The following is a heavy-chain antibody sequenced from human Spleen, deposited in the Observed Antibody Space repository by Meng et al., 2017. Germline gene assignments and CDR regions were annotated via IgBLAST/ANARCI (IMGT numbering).Heavy chain of an antibody. CDR3: VRSSAWVRTGFDP. J-gene: IGHJ5*02. D-gene: IGHD3-22*01. Sequence: QVQLQQSGPGLVQPSGTLSLTCPVSGGSIDTTIWWSWVRQPPGKGLEWIGHMFYSGISYYNPSLKSRVTISVDTSKNQFSLKLSSVTAADTAVYFCVRSSAWVRTGFDPWGQGTLVTVSS. CDR2: MFYSGIS. CDR1: GGSIDTTIW. V-gene: IGHV4-4*02.